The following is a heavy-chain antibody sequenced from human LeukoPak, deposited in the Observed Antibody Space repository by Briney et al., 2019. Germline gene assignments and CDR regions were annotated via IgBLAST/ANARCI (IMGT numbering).Heavy chain of an antibody. CDR2: INHSRST. CDR3: ARRSYDILTGYYGWFDP. J-gene: IGHJ5*02. V-gene: IGHV4-34*01. Sequence: PSETLSLTCAIYGGSFSGYYWSWIRQPPGKGLEWIGEINHSRSTNYNPSLKSRVTISVDTSKNQFSLKLSSVTAADTAVYYCARRSYDILTGYYGWFDPWGQGTLVTVSS. D-gene: IGHD3-9*01. CDR1: GGSFSGYY.